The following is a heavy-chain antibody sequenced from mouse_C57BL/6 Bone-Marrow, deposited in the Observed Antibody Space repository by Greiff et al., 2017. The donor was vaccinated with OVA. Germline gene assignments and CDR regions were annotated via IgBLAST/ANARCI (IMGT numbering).Heavy chain of an antibody. CDR2: ISSGGSYT. CDR3: ARQGYYGYDEAWFAY. Sequence: VQLQQSGGDLVKPGGSLKLSCAASGFTFSSYGMSWVRQTPDKRLEWVATISSGGSYTYYPDSVKGRFTISRDNAKNTLYLQMSSLKSEDTAMYYCARQGYYGYDEAWFAYWGQGTLVTVSA. D-gene: IGHD2-2*01. J-gene: IGHJ3*01. V-gene: IGHV5-6*01. CDR1: GFTFSSYG.